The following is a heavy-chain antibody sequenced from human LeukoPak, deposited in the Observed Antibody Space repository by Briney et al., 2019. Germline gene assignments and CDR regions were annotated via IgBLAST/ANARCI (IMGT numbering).Heavy chain of an antibody. D-gene: IGHD5-24*01. CDR1: GFTFSSYE. Sequence: PGGSLRLSCAASGFTFSSYEMNWVRQAPGKGLEWVANIKQDGSEKYYVDSVKGRFTISRDNAKNSLYLQMNSLRAEDTAVYYCARDFDGREMATITLTPIFDYWGQGTLVTVSS. CDR2: IKQDGSEK. J-gene: IGHJ4*02. V-gene: IGHV3-7*01. CDR3: ARDFDGREMATITLTPIFDY.